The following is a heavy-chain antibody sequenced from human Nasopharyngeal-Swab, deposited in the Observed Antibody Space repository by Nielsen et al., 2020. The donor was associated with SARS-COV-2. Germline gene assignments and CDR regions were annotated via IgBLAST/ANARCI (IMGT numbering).Heavy chain of an antibody. V-gene: IGHV3-23*01. CDR2: VTGSGSTT. J-gene: IGHJ4*02. CDR1: GFTFDSYA. Sequence: GGSLRLSCAASGFTFDSYAMTWVRQAPGKGLEWVSSVTGSGSTTKYADSVKGRFTISRDNSKNSLYLQMNSLRAEDTAVYYCGRDGSNKWGIKTDYWGQGTLVTVSS. CDR3: GRDGSNKWGIKTDY. D-gene: IGHD1-26*01.